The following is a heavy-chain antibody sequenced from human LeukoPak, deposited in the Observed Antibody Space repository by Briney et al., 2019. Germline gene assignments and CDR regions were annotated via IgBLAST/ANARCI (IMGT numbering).Heavy chain of an antibody. V-gene: IGHV3-23*01. J-gene: IGHJ4*02. D-gene: IGHD3-16*02. CDR3: ARDYLWGSYRYFDN. CDR2: ISGSGGST. Sequence: GSLRLSCAASGFTFSSYAMSWVRQAPGKGLEWVSAISGSGGSTYYADSVKGRFTISRDNAKNSLYLQMNSLRAEDTAVYYCARDYLWGSYRYFDNWGQGTLVTVSS. CDR1: GFTFSSYA.